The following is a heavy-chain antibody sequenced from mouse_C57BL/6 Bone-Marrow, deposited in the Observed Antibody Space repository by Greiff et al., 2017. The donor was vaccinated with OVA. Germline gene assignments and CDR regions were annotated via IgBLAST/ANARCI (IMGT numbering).Heavy chain of an antibody. V-gene: IGHV5-9-1*02. D-gene: IGHD3-3*01. CDR1: GSTFSSYA. J-gene: IGHJ4*01. Sequence: EVHLVESGAGLVKPGGSLKLSCAASGSTFSSYAMSWVRQTPEKRLEWVAYISSGGGYIDYANTVKGRCTISKDNARNTLYLQMSSLKSGDTAMYYCTRLLDAMDYWGQGTSVTVSS. CDR2: ISSGGGYI. CDR3: TRLLDAMDY.